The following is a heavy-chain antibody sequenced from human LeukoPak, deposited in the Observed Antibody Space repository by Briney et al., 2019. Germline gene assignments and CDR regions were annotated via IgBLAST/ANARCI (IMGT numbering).Heavy chain of an antibody. CDR3: ARRRIAVAVADY. V-gene: IGHV3-23*01. Sequence: GSLRLSCAASGFTFSSYAMSWVRQAPGKGLEWVSAISSSGGSTYYADSVKGRFTISRDNSKNTLYLQMNSLRAEDTAVYYCARRRIAVAVADYWGQGTLVTVSS. CDR1: GFTFSSYA. D-gene: IGHD6-19*01. CDR2: ISSSGGST. J-gene: IGHJ4*02.